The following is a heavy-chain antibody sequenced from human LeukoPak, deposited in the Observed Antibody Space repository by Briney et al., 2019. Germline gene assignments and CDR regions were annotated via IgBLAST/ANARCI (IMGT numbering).Heavy chain of an antibody. CDR2: IIPILGIA. CDR1: GGTFSSYA. V-gene: IGHV1-69*04. J-gene: IGHJ4*02. Sequence: SVKVSCKASGGTFSSYAISWVRQAPGQGLEWMGRIIPILGIANYAQKFQGRVTITADESTSTAYMELSSLRSEDTAVYYCASYDSSGYYVYWGQGTLVTVSS. CDR3: ASYDSSGYYVY. D-gene: IGHD3-22*01.